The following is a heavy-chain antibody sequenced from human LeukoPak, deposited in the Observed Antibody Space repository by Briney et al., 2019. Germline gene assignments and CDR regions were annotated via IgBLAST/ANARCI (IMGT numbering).Heavy chain of an antibody. CDR2: IKHDGKEK. D-gene: IGHD3-10*01. CDR1: GLTFSTYG. J-gene: IGHJ1*01. V-gene: IGHV3-7*01. CDR3: ARGGIKYGRWEH. Sequence: GGSLRLSCAASGLTFSTYGMSWVRQAPGKGLERVATIKHDGKEKYYVDAVKGRFTISRDNAKNSLYLQVNSLRAEDTGVYYCARGGIKYGRWEHWGQGTLVTVSS.